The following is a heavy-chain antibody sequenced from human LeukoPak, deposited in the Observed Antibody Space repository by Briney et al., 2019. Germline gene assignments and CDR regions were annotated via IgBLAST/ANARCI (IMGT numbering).Heavy chain of an antibody. CDR3: AYYDSSGYGFDY. V-gene: IGHV1-69*04. CDR1: GGTSSSYA. Sequence: GASVKVSCKASGGTSSSYAISWVRQAPGQGLEWMGRIIPIFGIANYAQKFQGRVTITADKSTSTAYMELSSLRSEDTAVYYCAYYDSSGYGFDYWGQGTLVTVSS. D-gene: IGHD3-22*01. CDR2: IIPIFGIA. J-gene: IGHJ4*02.